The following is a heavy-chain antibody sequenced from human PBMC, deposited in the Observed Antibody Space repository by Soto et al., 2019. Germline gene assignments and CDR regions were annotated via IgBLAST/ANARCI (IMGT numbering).Heavy chain of an antibody. CDR2: IKEDGSGK. J-gene: IGHJ4*02. CDR3: VRVGRLGGY. V-gene: IGHV3-7*03. D-gene: IGHD3-16*01. CDR1: GFTFSSYW. Sequence: GGSLRLSCTASGFTFSSYWRSWVRQAPGKGLGWVAKIKEDGSGKYYVDSVKGRFSISRDNARNSLYLQMNSLRVEDTAVYYCVRVGRLGGYWGQGALVTVSS.